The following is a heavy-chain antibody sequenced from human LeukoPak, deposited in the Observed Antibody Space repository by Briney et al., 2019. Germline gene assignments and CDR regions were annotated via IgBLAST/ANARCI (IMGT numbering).Heavy chain of an antibody. CDR2: IKQDGSEK. CDR1: GFTFSRYR. D-gene: IGHD1-26*01. J-gene: IGHJ2*01. Sequence: GGSLRLSCAASGFTFSRYRMTWVRQAPGKGLEWVANIKQDGSEKSYVDSVKGRFTISRDNAKNSLYLQVNSLKAEDTAVYYCARSVYSGYYSSSRYFDLWGRGTLVTVSS. CDR3: ARSVYSGYYSSSRYFDL. V-gene: IGHV3-7*01.